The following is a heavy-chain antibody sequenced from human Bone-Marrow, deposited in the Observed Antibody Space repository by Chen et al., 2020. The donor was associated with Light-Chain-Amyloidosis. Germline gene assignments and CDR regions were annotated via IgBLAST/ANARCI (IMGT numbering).Heavy chain of an antibody. V-gene: IGHV4-59*01. CDR3: ARGTWIQLWSTFDY. J-gene: IGHJ4*02. CDR1: GGSISSYY. D-gene: IGHD5-18*01. Sequence: QVQLQESGPGLVKPSETLSLNCTVSGGSISSYYWSWIRQPPGKGLEWIGYIYYSGSTNYNPSLKSRVTISVDTSKNQFSLKLSSVTAADTAVYYCARGTWIQLWSTFDYWGQGTLVTVSS. CDR2: IYYSGST.